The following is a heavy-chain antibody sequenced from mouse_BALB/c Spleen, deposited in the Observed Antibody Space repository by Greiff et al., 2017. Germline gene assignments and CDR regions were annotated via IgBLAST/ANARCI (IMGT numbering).Heavy chain of an antibody. V-gene: IGHV5-17*02. Sequence: EVQVVESGGGLVQPGGSRKLSCAASGFTFSSFGMHWVRQAPEKGLEWVAYISSGSSTIYYADTVKGRFTISRDNPKNTLFLQMTSLRSEDTAMYYCARWYYGSSFFDDWGQGTTLTVSS. CDR1: GFTFSSFG. D-gene: IGHD1-1*01. CDR2: ISSGSSTI. CDR3: ARWYYGSSFFDD. J-gene: IGHJ2*01.